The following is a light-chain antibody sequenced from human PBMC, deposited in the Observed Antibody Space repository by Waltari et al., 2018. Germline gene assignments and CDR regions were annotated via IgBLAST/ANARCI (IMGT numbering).Light chain of an antibody. CDR1: SSDFGSYNL. Sequence: QSALTQPASVSGSPEQSITIPCTGTSSDFGSYNLVSWYQQHPGKAPKLMISEVNERPSGVSIRFSGSKSGNTASLTISGLQAEDEADYYCCSYAGSKTVLFGGGTKLTVL. CDR3: CSYAGSKTVL. CDR2: EVN. V-gene: IGLV2-23*02. J-gene: IGLJ2*01.